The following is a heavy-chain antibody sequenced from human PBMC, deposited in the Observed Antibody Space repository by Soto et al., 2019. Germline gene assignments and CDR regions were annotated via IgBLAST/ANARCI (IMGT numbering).Heavy chain of an antibody. J-gene: IGHJ4*02. CDR2: ISGSGGST. CDR3: AKDGVQDILTGYDDY. D-gene: IGHD3-9*01. V-gene: IGHV3-23*01. Sequence: LRLSCAASGFTFSSYAMSWVRQAPGKGLEWVSAISGSGGSTYYADSVKGRFTISRDNSKNTLYLQMNSLRAEDTAVYYCAKDGVQDILTGYDDYWGQGTLVTVSS. CDR1: GFTFSSYA.